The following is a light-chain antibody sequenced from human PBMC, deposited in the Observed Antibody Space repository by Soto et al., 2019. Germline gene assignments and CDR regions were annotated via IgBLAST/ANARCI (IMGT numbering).Light chain of an antibody. V-gene: IGLV1-51*01. CDR2: DDN. CDR3: GSRDSSLSAYV. CDR1: SSNIGGNS. Sequence: QSVLTQPPSVSAAPGQKVTISCSGSSSNIGGNSVSWYQQLPGTAPKLLIYDDNKRPSGIPDRFSGSKSGTSATLGVTGFQTGYDADYYCGSRDSSLSAYVFGTGTTVTVL. J-gene: IGLJ1*01.